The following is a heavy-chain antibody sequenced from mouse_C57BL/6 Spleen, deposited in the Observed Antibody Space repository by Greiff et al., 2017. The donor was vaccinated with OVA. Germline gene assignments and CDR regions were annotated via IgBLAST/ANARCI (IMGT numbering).Heavy chain of an antibody. Sequence: VQLQQSGPELVEPGASVTRSFNSSGYAFSSSWMNWVKQRPGRGLEWIGRIYPGDGVTNYNGKFKGKATLTADKSSSTAYMEDSSLTSEDAEVYGGARWKDGRSPGFAYWGQGTLVTVSA. CDR2: IYPGDGVT. D-gene: IGHD1-1*01. V-gene: IGHV1-82*01. CDR1: GYAFSSSW. J-gene: IGHJ3*01. CDR3: ARWKDGRSPGFAY.